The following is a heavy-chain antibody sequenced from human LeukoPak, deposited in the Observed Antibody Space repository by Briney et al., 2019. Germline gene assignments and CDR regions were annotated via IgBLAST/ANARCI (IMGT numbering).Heavy chain of an antibody. CDR1: GYTFTSYG. V-gene: IGHV1-18*01. CDR3: ARDSQALRYFDWLAY. CDR2: ISAYNGNT. J-gene: IGHJ4*02. Sequence: ASVKVSCKASGYTFTSYGISWVRQAPGQGLEWMGWISAYNGNTNYAQKLQGRVTMTTNTSTSTAYMELRSLRSDDTAVYYCARDSQALRYFDWLAYWGQGTLVTVSS. D-gene: IGHD3-9*01.